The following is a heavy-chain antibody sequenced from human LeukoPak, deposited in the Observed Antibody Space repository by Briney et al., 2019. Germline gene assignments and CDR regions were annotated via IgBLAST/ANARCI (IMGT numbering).Heavy chain of an antibody. CDR2: INLDGSEQ. Sequence: GGSLRLSCAVSGFTFSDYYMSWVRQAPGRGLEWVAHINLDGSEQFYVDSVKGRFIISRDNTKNSLSLQMNGLRVEDTSVYYCATDRRRSVYRGLGDWGQGTLVIASS. D-gene: IGHD5/OR15-5a*01. CDR1: GFTFSDYY. CDR3: ATDRRRSVYRGLGD. V-gene: IGHV3-7*01. J-gene: IGHJ4*02.